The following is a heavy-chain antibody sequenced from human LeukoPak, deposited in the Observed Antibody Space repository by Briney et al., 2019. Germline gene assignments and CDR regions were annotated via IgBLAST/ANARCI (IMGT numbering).Heavy chain of an antibody. CDR1: GGSFSGYY. Sequence: SETLSLTCAVYGGSFSGYYWNWIRQPPGKGLEWIGEINHSGRTNYNPSLKSRVTISVDRSKNQFSLKLSSVTAADTAVYYCASGLYYYDSSGYSHYFDYWGQGTLVTVSS. V-gene: IGHV4-34*01. J-gene: IGHJ4*02. CDR2: INHSGRT. CDR3: ASGLYYYDSSGYSHYFDY. D-gene: IGHD3-22*01.